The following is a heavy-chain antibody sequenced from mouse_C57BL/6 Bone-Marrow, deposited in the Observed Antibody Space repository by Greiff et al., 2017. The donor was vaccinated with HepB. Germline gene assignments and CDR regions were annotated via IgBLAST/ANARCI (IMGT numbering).Heavy chain of an antibody. CDR3: ALWASYYYGSSFYWYFDV. V-gene: IGHV1-64*01. D-gene: IGHD1-1*01. CDR1: GYTFTSYW. J-gene: IGHJ1*03. Sequence: VQLQQPGAELVKPGASVKLSCKASGYTFTSYWMHWVKQRPGQGLEWIGMIHPKSGSTNYNEKFKSKATMTVDKSSITAYMQLSSLTSEDSAVYYCALWASYYYGSSFYWYFDVWGTGTAVTVSS. CDR2: IHPKSGST.